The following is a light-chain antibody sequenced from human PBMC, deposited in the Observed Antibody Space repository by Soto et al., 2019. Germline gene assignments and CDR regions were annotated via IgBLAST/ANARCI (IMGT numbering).Light chain of an antibody. Sequence: QSARTQPPSASGTPRQRVTLSCSGSSSNIGSNTVSWYQQLPGTAPKLLIYSNNQRPSGVPDQFSGSKSGTSASLAISGLQSEDEADYYCATWDDSLNGHVFGTGTKVTVL. V-gene: IGLV1-44*01. CDR2: SNN. CDR1: SSNIGSNT. J-gene: IGLJ1*01. CDR3: ATWDDSLNGHV.